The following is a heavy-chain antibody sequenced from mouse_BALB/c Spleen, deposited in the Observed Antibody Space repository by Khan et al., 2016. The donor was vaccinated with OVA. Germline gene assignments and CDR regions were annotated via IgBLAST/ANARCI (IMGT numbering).Heavy chain of an antibody. CDR1: GYTFTNNG. D-gene: IGHD2-14*01. CDR3: ARVGYNGTMDY. J-gene: IGHJ4*01. Sequence: QIQLVQSGPELKKPGETVKISCKASGYTFTNNGMNWVKQAPGKGLKWMGWINTYTGKPTYADDFKGRFAFSLETSASTAYLQINNLKKEDTATYFCARVGYNGTMDYWGQGTSVTVAS. CDR2: INTYTGKP. V-gene: IGHV9-3-1*01.